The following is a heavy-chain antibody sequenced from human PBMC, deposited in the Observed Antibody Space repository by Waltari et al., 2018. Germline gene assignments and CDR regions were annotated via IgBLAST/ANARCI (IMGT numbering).Heavy chain of an antibody. Sequence: EVQFVESGGCLAHPGGSMRRSCSVFGVRDCTLAWVRQATGKGLEWVSGSSNSGDMTSYADSVKGRFTISRDTSKNTLFLQMNGLRAEDTAIYYCASAPRPMVSAPFDYWGQGVLVTVSS. D-gene: IGHD2-15*01. CDR3: ASAPRPMVSAPFDY. J-gene: IGHJ4*02. CDR2: SSNSGDMT. CDR1: GVRDCT. V-gene: IGHV3-23*04.